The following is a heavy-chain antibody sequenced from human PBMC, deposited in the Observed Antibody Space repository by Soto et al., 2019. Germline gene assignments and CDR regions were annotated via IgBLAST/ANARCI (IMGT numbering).Heavy chain of an antibody. CDR3: ARAQEGSSGWFTAWVYYYGMDV. J-gene: IGHJ6*02. V-gene: IGHV3-74*01. CDR2: INSDGSST. Sequence: GGSLRLSCAASGFTFSSYWMHWVRQAPGKGLVWVSRINSDGSSTSYADSVKGRFTISRDNAKNTLYLQMNSLRAEDTAVYYCARAQEGSSGWFTAWVYYYGMDVWGQGTTVTVSS. CDR1: GFTFSSYW. D-gene: IGHD6-19*01.